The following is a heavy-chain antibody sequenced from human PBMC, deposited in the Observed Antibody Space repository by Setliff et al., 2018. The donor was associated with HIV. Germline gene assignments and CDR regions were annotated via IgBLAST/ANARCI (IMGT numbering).Heavy chain of an antibody. CDR1: GGSFSNYA. J-gene: IGHJ1*01. CDR3: AREGDYYDSRCPQRFFQH. CDR2: IIPSFDTP. Sequence: AVKVSCKTSGGSFSNYAISWVRQAPGQGPEWVGGIIPSFDTPVYAQKFQYKVTITADESTNTAYMELRSLTSEDTALYYCAREGDYYDSRCPQRFFQHWGQGTVVTVSS. D-gene: IGHD3-22*01. V-gene: IGHV1-69*13.